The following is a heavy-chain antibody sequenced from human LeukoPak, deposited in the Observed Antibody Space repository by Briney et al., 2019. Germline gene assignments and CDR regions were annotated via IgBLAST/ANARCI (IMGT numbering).Heavy chain of an antibody. V-gene: IGHV3-30*18. CDR1: GFTFSSYG. D-gene: IGHD1-26*01. CDR2: ISYDGSNK. CDR3: AKDQGGSYTDAFDI. J-gene: IGHJ3*02. Sequence: PGGSLRLSCAASGFTFSSYGMHWVRQAPGKGLEWVAVISYDGSNKYYADSVKGRFTISRDNSKNTLYLQMNSLRAEDTAVYYCAKDQGGSYTDAFDIWGQGTMVTVSS.